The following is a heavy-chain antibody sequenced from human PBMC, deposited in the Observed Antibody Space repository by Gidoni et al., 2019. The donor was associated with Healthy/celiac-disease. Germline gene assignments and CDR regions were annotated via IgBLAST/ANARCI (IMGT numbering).Heavy chain of an antibody. CDR1: GYSFTSYW. J-gene: IGHJ6*03. V-gene: IGHV5-51*01. CDR2: IYPGDSDT. CDR3: ARQARGNENPYYYYYYMDV. Sequence: EVQLVQSGAEVKKPGESLKISCKGSGYSFTSYWIGWVRQMPGKGLEWMGIIYPGDSDTRYSPSFQGQVTISADKSISTAYLQWSSLKASDTAMYYCARQARGNENPYYYYYYMDVWGKGTTVTVSS. D-gene: IGHD1-1*01.